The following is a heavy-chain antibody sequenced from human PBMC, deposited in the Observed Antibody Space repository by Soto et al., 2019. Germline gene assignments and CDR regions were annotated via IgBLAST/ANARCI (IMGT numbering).Heavy chain of an antibody. J-gene: IGHJ5*02. CDR2: ITPLFGTT. D-gene: IGHD4-17*01. CDR3: ARGPDYGYNGGWFDP. CDR1: GNTFSSYV. Sequence: QGQLVQSGAEVKKPGSSVKVSCKASGNTFSSYVINWVRQAPGQGLEWMGGITPLFGTTNYAQKFQGRVSITADASTSIAYMVLTGLRSEDTAIYYCARGPDYGYNGGWFDPWGQGTLVTVAS. V-gene: IGHV1-69*01.